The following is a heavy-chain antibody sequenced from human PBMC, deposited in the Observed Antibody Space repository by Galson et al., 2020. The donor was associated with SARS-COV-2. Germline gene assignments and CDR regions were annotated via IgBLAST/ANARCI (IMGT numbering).Heavy chain of an antibody. J-gene: IGHJ4*02. V-gene: IGHV4-34*01. CDR3: AREEHFFLVVAARRMYFLDY. Sequence: SETLSLTCAVYGGSFSGYYYSWIRQPPGKGLEWIGEINSSGSTNYNPSLKSRLTISVDTSKNHFSLTLSSVTAADTAVYYCAREEHFFLVVAARRMYFLDYWGRGTLVTVSS. CDR2: INSSGST. D-gene: IGHD2-21*01. CDR1: GGSFSGYY.